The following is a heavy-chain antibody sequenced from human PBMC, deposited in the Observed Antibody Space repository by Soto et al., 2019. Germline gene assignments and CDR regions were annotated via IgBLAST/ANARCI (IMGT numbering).Heavy chain of an antibody. CDR1: GVAFSNYA. V-gene: IGHV3-23*01. J-gene: IGHJ3*02. D-gene: IGHD3-10*01. CDR2: IIGSDDDT. Sequence: EVQLLESGGGLVQPGGSLRLSCAASGVAFSNYAMTWVRQAPGKGLEWVSSIIGSDDDTYFADSLKGRFTISRDNSQNTLYLQRNSLRGDDTAVYFCWKGLHSFYGSGFDAFDNWGEGTMVIVSS. CDR3: WKGLHSFYGSGFDAFDN.